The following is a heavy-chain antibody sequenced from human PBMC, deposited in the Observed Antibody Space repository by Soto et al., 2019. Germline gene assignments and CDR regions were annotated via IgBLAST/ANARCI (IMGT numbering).Heavy chain of an antibody. D-gene: IGHD2-15*01. J-gene: IGHJ4*02. CDR3: AREGVVDYETDY. Sequence: VQLVESGGGVVQPGRSLRLSCAASRFAFSIYAMHWVRQAPGKGLEWVAVISYDGSNKYYADSVKGRFTISRDNSKNTLYLQMNSLRAEDTAVYYCAREGVVDYETDYWGQGTLVTVSS. V-gene: IGHV3-30-3*01. CDR1: RFAFSIYA. CDR2: ISYDGSNK.